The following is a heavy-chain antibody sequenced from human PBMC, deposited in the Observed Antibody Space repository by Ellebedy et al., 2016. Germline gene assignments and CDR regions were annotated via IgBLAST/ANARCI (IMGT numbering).Heavy chain of an antibody. V-gene: IGHV3-23*01. D-gene: IGHD4-17*01. CDR3: RQGHYADL. CDR2: ISAGSDTT. CDR1: GFSFNTFF. Sequence: GESLKISXAASGFSFNTFFMSWVRQAPGKGLEWVSTISAGSDTTRPADSVKGRFTISRDSSKNSVYLRMNNLRVEDTAVYYCRQGHYADLWGQGTLVTVSS. J-gene: IGHJ4*02.